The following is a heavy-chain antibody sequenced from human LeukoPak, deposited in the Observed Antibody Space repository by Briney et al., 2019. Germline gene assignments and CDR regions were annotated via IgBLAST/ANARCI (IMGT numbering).Heavy chain of an antibody. J-gene: IGHJ4*02. CDR2: INPNSGGT. Sequence: ASVKLSCKASGYTFSGYYMHWVRQAPGQGLEWMAWINPNSGGTNYAQKVQGRVTMTRDTSISTAYMELSRLRSDDTAVYYCARDRTRTGYSSGWYHDYWGQGTLVTVSS. CDR1: GYTFSGYY. CDR3: ARDRTRTGYSSGWYHDY. D-gene: IGHD6-19*01. V-gene: IGHV1-2*02.